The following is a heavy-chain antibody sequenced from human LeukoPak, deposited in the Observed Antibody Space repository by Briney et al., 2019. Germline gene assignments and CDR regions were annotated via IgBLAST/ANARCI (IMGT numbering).Heavy chain of an antibody. D-gene: IGHD6-19*01. Sequence: GGSLRLSCAASGFTFSSYAMHWVRQAPGKGLEGVAVIWYDGSNKYYADSVKGRFTISRDHSKNTLYLQMKSLRAEDTAVYYCARELEIAVAGTLGYWGQGTLVTVSS. CDR2: IWYDGSNK. CDR1: GFTFSSYA. V-gene: IGHV3-33*01. J-gene: IGHJ4*02. CDR3: ARELEIAVAGTLGY.